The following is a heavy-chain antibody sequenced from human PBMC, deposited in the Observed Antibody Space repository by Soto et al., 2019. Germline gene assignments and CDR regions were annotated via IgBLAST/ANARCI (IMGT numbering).Heavy chain of an antibody. CDR2: IRSKAYGGTT. D-gene: IGHD6-13*01. Sequence: GGSLRLSCTASGFTFGDYAMSWFRQAPGKGLEWVGFIRSKAYGGTTEYAASVKGRFTISRDDSKSIAYLQMNSLKTEDTAVYYCTRSPIALGQYYFDYWGQGTLVTVSS. CDR1: GFTFGDYA. V-gene: IGHV3-49*03. J-gene: IGHJ4*02. CDR3: TRSPIALGQYYFDY.